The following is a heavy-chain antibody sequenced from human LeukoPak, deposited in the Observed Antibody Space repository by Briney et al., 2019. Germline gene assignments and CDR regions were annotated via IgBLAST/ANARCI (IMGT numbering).Heavy chain of an antibody. J-gene: IGHJ4*02. CDR1: GGSISSGSYY. Sequence: SQTLSLTCTVSGGSISSGSYYWSWIRQPAGKGLEWIGRIYTSGSTNYNPSLKSRVTISVDTSKNQFSLKLGSVTAADTAVYYCAREGSRDYGSGSSYFDYWGQGTLVTVSS. V-gene: IGHV4-61*02. CDR2: IYTSGST. D-gene: IGHD3-10*01. CDR3: AREGSRDYGSGSSYFDY.